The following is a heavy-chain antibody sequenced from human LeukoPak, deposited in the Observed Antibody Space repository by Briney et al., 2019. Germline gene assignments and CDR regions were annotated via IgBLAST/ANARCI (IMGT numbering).Heavy chain of an antibody. Sequence: GGSLRLSCAASGFTFTKYWMTWVRQAPGKGLEWVGNIKQDGSDKNYMDSVKGRFTISRDNTKNSVYLQMSSLRAEDTAVYYCASRGYSYGYDYFDYWGQGTLVTVSS. CDR2: IKQDGSDK. V-gene: IGHV3-7*03. CDR3: ASRGYSYGYDYFDY. D-gene: IGHD5-18*01. J-gene: IGHJ4*02. CDR1: GFTFTKYW.